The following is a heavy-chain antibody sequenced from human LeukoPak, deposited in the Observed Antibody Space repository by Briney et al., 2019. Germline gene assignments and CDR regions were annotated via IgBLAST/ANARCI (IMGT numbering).Heavy chain of an antibody. Sequence: SETLSLTCTVSGGSISSYYWSWIRQPPGKGLECIGYIDYSGNTNYNPSLKSRVAISVDTSKNQFSLKLSSVTAADTAVFYCARATSYGDYVDYWGQGTLVTVSS. CDR1: GGSISSYY. J-gene: IGHJ4*02. CDR3: ARATSYGDYVDY. CDR2: IDYSGNT. V-gene: IGHV4-59*08. D-gene: IGHD4-17*01.